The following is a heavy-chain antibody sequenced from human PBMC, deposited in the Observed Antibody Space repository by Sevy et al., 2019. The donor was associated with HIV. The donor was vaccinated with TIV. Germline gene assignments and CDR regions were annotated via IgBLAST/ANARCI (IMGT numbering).Heavy chain of an antibody. Sequence: SETLSLTCTVSGGSISSGDYYWSWIRQPPGKGLEWIGYIYYSGSTYSNPSLKSRVTISVDTSKNQFSLTLSSVTAADTAVYYCARGIAASGTGLSVDWFDPWGQGTLVTVSS. CDR2: IYYSGST. D-gene: IGHD6-13*01. CDR1: GGSISSGDYY. J-gene: IGHJ5*02. CDR3: ARGIAASGTGLSVDWFDP. V-gene: IGHV4-30-4*01.